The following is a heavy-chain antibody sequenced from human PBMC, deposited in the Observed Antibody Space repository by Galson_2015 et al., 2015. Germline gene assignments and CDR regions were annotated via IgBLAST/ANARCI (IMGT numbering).Heavy chain of an antibody. V-gene: IGHV3-53*01. CDR3: ARGGSSGWNWGEVQSRGPQFYVNHYMDV. CDR1: GFSVTSKY. D-gene: IGHD6-19*01. J-gene: IGHJ6*03. CDR2: FYSGGDT. Sequence: SLRLSCAASGFSVTSKYMTWVRQAPGKGLEWVSLFYSGGDTYYADSVKGRFTISRDNSENTMYLQMNSLRADDTAVYYCARGGSSGWNWGEVQSRGPQFYVNHYMDVWGKGTTVTVSS.